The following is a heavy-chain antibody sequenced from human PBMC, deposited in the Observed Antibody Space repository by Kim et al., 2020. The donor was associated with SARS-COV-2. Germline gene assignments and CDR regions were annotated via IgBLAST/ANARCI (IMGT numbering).Heavy chain of an antibody. CDR1: GFTFSRYD. Sequence: GGSLRLSCAASGFTFSRYDMNWVRQARGKGLEWVSYISPDSSVIHYADSVKGRSTISTDNAKNSLFLQMNSLRAEDPPLYYCAREPLVSNGYTHYGMVV. J-gene: IGHJ6*01. CDR2: ISPDSSVI. D-gene: IGHD5-18*01. CDR3: AREPLVSNGYTHYGMVV. V-gene: IGHV3-48*04.